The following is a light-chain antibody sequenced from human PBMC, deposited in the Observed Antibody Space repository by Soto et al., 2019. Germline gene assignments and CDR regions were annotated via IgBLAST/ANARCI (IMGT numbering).Light chain of an antibody. Sequence: DIQMTQSPSTLSASVGDRVTITCRASQYISGLLAWYQKKPGKAPKLLIYDASSLESGVPSRFSGSGSGTEFTLTISSLQPDDFATYYCQQYNSYPWTFGQGTKVDIK. CDR3: QQYNSYPWT. CDR1: QYISGL. J-gene: IGKJ1*01. CDR2: DAS. V-gene: IGKV1-5*01.